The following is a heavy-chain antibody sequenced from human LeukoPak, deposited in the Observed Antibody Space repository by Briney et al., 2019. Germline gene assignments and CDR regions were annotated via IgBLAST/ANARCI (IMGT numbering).Heavy chain of an antibody. CDR1: GYTFTSYY. CDR3: ARDCSSVRGVPSYYFDY. V-gene: IGHV1-46*01. D-gene: IGHD3-10*01. J-gene: IGHJ4*02. Sequence: ASVKVPCKASGYTFTSYYMHWVRQAPGQGLEWMGIINPSGGSTSYAQKFQGRVTMTRDTSTSTVYMELSSLRSEDTAVYYCARDCSSVRGVPSYYFDYWGQGTLVTVSS. CDR2: INPSGGST.